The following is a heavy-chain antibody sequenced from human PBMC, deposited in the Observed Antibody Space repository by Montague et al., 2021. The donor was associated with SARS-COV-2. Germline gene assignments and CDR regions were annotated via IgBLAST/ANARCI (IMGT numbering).Heavy chain of an antibody. Sequence: SETLSLTCTVSGGSISSSSYYWGWIRQPPGKGLEWIGSTYYSGSTYYNPSLKSRVTISVDTSKNQFSLKLSSVTAADTAVYYCARQRRGGQVWTPRFFDYWGQGTLVTVSA. V-gene: IGHV4-39*01. J-gene: IGHJ4*02. D-gene: IGHD5-18*01. CDR1: GGSISSSSYY. CDR3: ARQRRGGQVWTPRFFDY. CDR2: TYYSGST.